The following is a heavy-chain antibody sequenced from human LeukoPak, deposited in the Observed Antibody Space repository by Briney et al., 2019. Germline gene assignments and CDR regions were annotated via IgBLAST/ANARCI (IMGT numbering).Heavy chain of an antibody. J-gene: IGHJ4*02. CDR3: ARSNNDGDYLGVGFDY. CDR2: INTNTGNP. V-gene: IGHV7-4-1*02. D-gene: IGHD4-17*01. CDR1: GYTLTNYA. Sequence: ASVKVSCKASGYTLTNYALNWVRQAPGQGLEWMGWINTNTGNPTYAQGFTGRFVFSLDTSVSTAYLQISSLQAEDTAVYYCARSNNDGDYLGVGFDYWGQGTLVTVSS.